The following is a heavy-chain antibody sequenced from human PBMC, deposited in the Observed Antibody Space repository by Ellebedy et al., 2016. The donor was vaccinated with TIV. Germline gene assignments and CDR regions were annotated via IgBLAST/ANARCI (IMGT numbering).Heavy chain of an antibody. D-gene: IGHD6-6*01. CDR2: ISYDGSNK. CDR3: ARGGSGEYSSSPDDPKRYGMDV. CDR1: GFTFSSYA. V-gene: IGHV3-30-3*01. J-gene: IGHJ6*02. Sequence: GGSLRLSCAASGFTFSSYAMHWVRQAPGKGLEWVAVISYDGSNKYYADSVKGRFTISRDNSKNTLYLQMNSLRAEDTAVYYCARGGSGEYSSSPDDPKRYGMDVWGQGTTVTVSS.